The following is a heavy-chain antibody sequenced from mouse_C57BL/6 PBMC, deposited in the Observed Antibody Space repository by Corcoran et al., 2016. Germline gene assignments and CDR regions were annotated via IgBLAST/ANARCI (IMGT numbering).Heavy chain of an antibody. D-gene: IGHD1-1*01. Sequence: QIQLVQSGPELKKPGETVKISCKASGYTFTTYGMSWVKQAPGKGLKWMGGINTYSGVPTYADDFKGRFAFSLETSASTAYLQINNLKNEDTATYFCARHYYGSREAWAMDYWGQGTSVTVSS. V-gene: IGHV9-3*01. CDR3: ARHYYGSREAWAMDY. CDR1: GYTFTTYG. J-gene: IGHJ4*01. CDR2: INTYSGVP.